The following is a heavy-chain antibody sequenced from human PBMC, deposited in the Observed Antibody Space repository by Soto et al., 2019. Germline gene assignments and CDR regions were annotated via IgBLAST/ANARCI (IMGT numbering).Heavy chain of an antibody. CDR3: AKARGSVPY. CDR2: ISDSGGGS. D-gene: IGHD3-10*01. CDR1: GFTFSTYT. Sequence: LRLSCAASGFTFSTYTMSWVRQAPGKGLEWVSGISDSGGGSYYADSVKGRFTISRDNSKSTLFLQMDSLRAEDTAVYYCAKARGSVPYWGQGTLVTVSS. V-gene: IGHV3-23*01. J-gene: IGHJ4*02.